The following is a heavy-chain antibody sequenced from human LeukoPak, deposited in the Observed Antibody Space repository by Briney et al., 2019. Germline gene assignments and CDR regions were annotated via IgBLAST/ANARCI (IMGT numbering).Heavy chain of an antibody. CDR3: ARDMYVWGTVVTYFDF. CDR1: GDSISSGSYY. CDR2: IYTSGST. J-gene: IGHJ4*02. D-gene: IGHD4-23*01. V-gene: IGHV4-61*02. Sequence: PSETLSLTCTVSGDSISSGSYYWSWIRQPAGKGLEWIGRIYTSGSTNYNPSLKSRVTISLDKSKNQFSLKLSSVTAADTAVYYCARDMYVWGTVVTYFDFWGQGNLVTVSS.